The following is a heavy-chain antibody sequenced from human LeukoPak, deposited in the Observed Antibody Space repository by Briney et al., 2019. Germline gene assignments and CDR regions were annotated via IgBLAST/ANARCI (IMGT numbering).Heavy chain of an antibody. D-gene: IGHD2-15*01. V-gene: IGHV1-2*06. CDR3: ARLSIVVVVAATSEDY. J-gene: IGHJ4*02. CDR2: INPNSGGT. Sequence: GASVKVSCKASGYTFTSYDINWVRQAPGQGLEWMGRINPNSGGTNYAQKFQGRVTMTRDTSISTAYMELSRLRSDDTAVYYCARLSIVVVVAATSEDYWGQGTLVTVSS. CDR1: GYTFTSYD.